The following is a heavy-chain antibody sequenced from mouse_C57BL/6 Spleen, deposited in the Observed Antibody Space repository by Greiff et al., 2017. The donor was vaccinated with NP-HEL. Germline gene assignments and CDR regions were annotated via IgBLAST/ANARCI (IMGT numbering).Heavy chain of an antibody. CDR1: GYTFTSYW. V-gene: IGHV1-50*01. J-gene: IGHJ2*01. CDR3: ARRSWDFDY. CDR2: IDPSDSYT. Sequence: VQLQQSGAELVKPGASVKLSCKASGYTFTSYWMQWVKQRPGQGLEWIGEIDPSDSYTNYNQKFKGKATLTVDTSSSTAYMQLSSLTSEDSAVYYCARRSWDFDYWGQGTTLTVSS.